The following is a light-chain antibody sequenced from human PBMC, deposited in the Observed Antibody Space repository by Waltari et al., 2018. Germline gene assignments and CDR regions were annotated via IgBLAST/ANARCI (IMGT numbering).Light chain of an antibody. CDR3: QQYGRSPWT. J-gene: IGKJ1*01. V-gene: IGKV3-20*01. CDR1: QSVPNSY. Sequence: IVLTQSPGTLSLSPGESATLSCRASQSVPNSYLAWYQQRPGQAPRLLIYGASSRATGIPGRFSGSGSGTDFTLSISRLEPEDFAVYFCQQYGRSPWTFGQGTRVEIK. CDR2: GAS.